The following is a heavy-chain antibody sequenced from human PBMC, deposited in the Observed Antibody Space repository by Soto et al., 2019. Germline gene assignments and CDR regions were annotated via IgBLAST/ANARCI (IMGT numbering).Heavy chain of an antibody. J-gene: IGHJ5*02. V-gene: IGHV4-39*01. Sequence: QLQLQESGPGLVKPSETLSLTCTVSGGSIGSRGYYWGWIRQPPGKGLEWIGTIYYSGSTYYNPSLKSRVTISVGTSKNQFSLKLSSVTAADTAVYYCATSNWFDPWGQGTLVTVSS. CDR1: GGSIGSRGYY. CDR3: ATSNWFDP. CDR2: IYYSGST.